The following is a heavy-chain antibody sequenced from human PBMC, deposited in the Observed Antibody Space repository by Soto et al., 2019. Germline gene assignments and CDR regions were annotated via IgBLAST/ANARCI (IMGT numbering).Heavy chain of an antibody. CDR2: IHYTGST. D-gene: IGHD2-8*02. CDR3: ASRHCYGSICYPYYFDL. Sequence: QVQLQESGPGLVKPSETLSLTCSVSGGSINSYYWSWLRQSPGRGLDWIGYIHYTGSTNYSPCLKSRVIISIDTSKSQFSLKLNSVTAADTAIYYCASRHCYGSICYPYYFDLWGRGTLVTVSS. CDR1: GGSINSYY. V-gene: IGHV4-59*08. J-gene: IGHJ2*01.